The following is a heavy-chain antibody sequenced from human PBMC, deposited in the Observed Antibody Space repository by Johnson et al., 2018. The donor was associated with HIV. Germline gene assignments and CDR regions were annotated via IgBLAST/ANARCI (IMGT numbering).Heavy chain of an antibody. D-gene: IGHD6-6*01. J-gene: IGHJ3*02. CDR2: ISYDGSNK. V-gene: IGHV3-30*19. CDR3: ASGVTARAPLLI. Sequence: QVQLVESGGGVVQPGGSLRLSCVASGFTFSRFGMHWVRQAPGKGLEWVALISYDGSNKYYADSVKGRFTISRDNSKNTLYLQMNSLRAEDTAMYYCASGVTARAPLLIWGQGTMVTVSS. CDR1: GFTFSRFG.